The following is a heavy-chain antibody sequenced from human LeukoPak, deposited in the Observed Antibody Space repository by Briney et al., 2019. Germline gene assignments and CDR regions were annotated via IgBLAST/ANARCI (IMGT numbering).Heavy chain of an antibody. Sequence: GGSLRLSCAASGFTFSGSAMHWVRQASGKGLEWVGRIRSKANSYATAYAASVKGRFTISRDDSKNTAYLQMNSLKTEDTAVYYCTRHRLTVTTNYYYYGMDVWGQGTTVTVSS. V-gene: IGHV3-73*01. J-gene: IGHJ6*02. CDR1: GFTFSGSA. D-gene: IGHD4-17*01. CDR3: TRHRLTVTTNYYYYGMDV. CDR2: IRSKANSYAT.